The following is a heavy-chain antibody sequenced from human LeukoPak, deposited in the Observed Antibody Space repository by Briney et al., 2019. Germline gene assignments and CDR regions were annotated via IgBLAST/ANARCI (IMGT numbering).Heavy chain of an antibody. D-gene: IGHD3-10*01. Sequence: GRSLRLSCAASGFTFSSYGMHWVRQAPGKGLEWVAVISYDGSNKYYADSVKGRFTISRDNSKNTLYLQMNSLRAEDTAVYYCARVRTEWFGESSYYFDYWGQGTLVTVSS. V-gene: IGHV3-30*03. CDR3: ARVRTEWFGESSYYFDY. CDR1: GFTFSSYG. J-gene: IGHJ4*02. CDR2: ISYDGSNK.